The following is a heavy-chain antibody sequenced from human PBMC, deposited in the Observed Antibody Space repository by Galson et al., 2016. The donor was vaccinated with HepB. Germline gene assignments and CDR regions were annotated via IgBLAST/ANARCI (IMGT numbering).Heavy chain of an antibody. J-gene: IGHJ4*02. V-gene: IGHV1-18*01. CDR3: ARANSYFDY. CDR1: GYTFSNYG. D-gene: IGHD2-8*01. Sequence: SVKVSCKASGYTFSNYGITWVRQAPGQGLEWMGWNSAYVRNTNYAQKFQGRVTMTADTSTNTAYMELRSLRSDDTAVYYCARANSYFDYWGQGTLVTVSS. CDR2: NSAYVRNT.